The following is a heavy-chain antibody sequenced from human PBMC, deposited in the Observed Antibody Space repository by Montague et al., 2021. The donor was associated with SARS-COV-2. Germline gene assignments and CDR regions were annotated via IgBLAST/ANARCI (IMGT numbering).Heavy chain of an antibody. CDR2: INHSGNT. V-gene: IGHV4-34*01. Sequence: SETLSLTCAVDGGSFSDYHWSWIRQPPGQGLEWIGEINHSGNTXXXPSXXXRVTISRDTSKSQFSLNLSSVTAADTAVYYCARGLTDISMIVVVLLGASHYFDSWGQGTLVTVSS. D-gene: IGHD3-22*01. CDR3: ARGLTDISMIVVVLLGASHYFDS. J-gene: IGHJ4*02. CDR1: GGSFSDYH.